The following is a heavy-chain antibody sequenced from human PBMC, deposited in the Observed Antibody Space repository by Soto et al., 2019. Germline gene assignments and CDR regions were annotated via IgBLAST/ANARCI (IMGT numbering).Heavy chain of an antibody. Sequence: QITLKESGPTVVKPTQTLTLTCTISGFSLNAGGVGVGWVRQTPGKALEWLAFIYWNDDERYSPSLKTRLTIETDPSKNQVVLTMTHMDTVDTGTYYSAHNPFWSGSQDWYDPWGPGTPVTVSP. CDR1: GFSLNAGGVG. J-gene: IGHJ5*02. V-gene: IGHV2-5*01. CDR2: IYWNDDE. D-gene: IGHD3-3*01. CDR3: AHNPFWSGSQDWYDP.